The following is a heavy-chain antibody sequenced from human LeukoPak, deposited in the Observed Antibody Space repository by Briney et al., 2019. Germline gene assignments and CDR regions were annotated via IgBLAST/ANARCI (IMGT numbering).Heavy chain of an antibody. D-gene: IGHD5-24*01. CDR2: INWNGGST. V-gene: IGHV3-20*04. CDR1: GFTFDDYG. CDR3: ARRYMATSAEDFDY. Sequence: PGGSLRLSCAASGFTFDDYGMSWVRQAPGKGLEWVSGINWNGGSTGYADSVKGRFTISRDNAKNSLYLQMNSLTAEDAAMYYCARRYMATSAEDFDYWGQGTLVTVSS. J-gene: IGHJ4*02.